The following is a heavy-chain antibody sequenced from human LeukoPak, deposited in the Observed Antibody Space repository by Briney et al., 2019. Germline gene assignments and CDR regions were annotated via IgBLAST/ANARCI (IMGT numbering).Heavy chain of an antibody. D-gene: IGHD5-12*01. V-gene: IGHV1-69*04. Sequence: SVRVSCKASGGTFSNYAITWVRQAPGQGLEWMGRIIPVLGITNYARKFEGRVTITADTSTTTAYMELSTLTSEDTATYYCARDDDIATANYFDHWGQGTLVIVSS. CDR1: GGTFSNYA. CDR2: IIPVLGIT. J-gene: IGHJ4*02. CDR3: ARDDDIATANYFDH.